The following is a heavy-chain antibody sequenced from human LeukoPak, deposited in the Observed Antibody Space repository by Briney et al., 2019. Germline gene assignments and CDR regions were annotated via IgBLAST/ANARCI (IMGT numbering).Heavy chain of an antibody. J-gene: IGHJ1*01. CDR2: IRYDGSNE. Sequence: GGSLRLSCAASGFSFSGYGMHWVRQAPGKGLEWVAFIRYDGSNEYYADSVKGRFTISRDKSKNTLSLQMNGLRVEDTAVYYCATYSSSNGREFQYWGQGTLVTVSS. V-gene: IGHV3-30*02. D-gene: IGHD2-2*01. CDR3: ATYSSSNGREFQY. CDR1: GFSFSGYG.